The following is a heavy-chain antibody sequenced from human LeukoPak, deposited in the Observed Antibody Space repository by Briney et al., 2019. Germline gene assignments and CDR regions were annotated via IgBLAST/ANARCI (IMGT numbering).Heavy chain of an antibody. Sequence: GGSLRLSCAASGFTFSSYGMHWVRQAPGKGLEWVAVISYDGSNKYYADSVKGRFTISRDNSKNTLYLQMNSLRAEDTAVYYCVKEGFYFFDNWGPGILVTVSS. V-gene: IGHV3-30*18. D-gene: IGHD2/OR15-2a*01. J-gene: IGHJ4*02. CDR2: ISYDGSNK. CDR1: GFTFSSYG. CDR3: VKEGFYFFDN.